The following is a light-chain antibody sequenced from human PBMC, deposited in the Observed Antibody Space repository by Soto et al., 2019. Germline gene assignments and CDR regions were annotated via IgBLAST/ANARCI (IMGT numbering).Light chain of an antibody. CDR1: SSDVGAYKY. V-gene: IGLV2-8*01. CDR2: EVT. CDR3: TAYVGDAIWV. J-gene: IGLJ3*02. Sequence: QSALTQPPSASGSPGQSVTISCTGTSSDVGAYKYVSWYQQYPGKAPKLMIYEVTKRPSGVPDRFSGSKSGNTASLTVSGLQPEHEADYYCTAYVGDAIWVFGGGTKLTVL.